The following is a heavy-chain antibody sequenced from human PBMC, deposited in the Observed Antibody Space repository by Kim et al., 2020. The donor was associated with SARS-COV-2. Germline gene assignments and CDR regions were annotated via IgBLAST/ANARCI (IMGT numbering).Heavy chain of an antibody. CDR3: ARGGVVPLTPNYYYGMDV. D-gene: IGHD3-10*01. CDR2: IWYDGSNK. CDR1: GFTFSSYG. Sequence: GGSLRLSCAASGFTFSSYGMHWVRQAPGKGLEWVAVIWYDGSNKYYADSVEGRLTISRDNSKNTLYLQMNSLRAEDTAVYYCARGGVVPLTPNYYYGMDVWGQGTTVTVSS. J-gene: IGHJ6*02. V-gene: IGHV3-33*08.